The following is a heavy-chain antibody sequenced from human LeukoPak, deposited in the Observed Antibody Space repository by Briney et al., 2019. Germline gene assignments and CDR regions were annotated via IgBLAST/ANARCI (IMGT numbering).Heavy chain of an antibody. Sequence: SETLSLTCTVSGDSINSTNYYWASIRQPPGKGLEWIGSIFYSGNAYYNPPLKSRVTISVDTSKNQFPLKLSSVTAADTAVYYCARVGGDYDFWSGYTRNYGMDVWGQGTTVTVAS. V-gene: IGHV4-39*06. CDR3: ARVGGDYDFWSGYTRNYGMDV. D-gene: IGHD3-3*01. CDR2: IFYSGNA. CDR1: GDSINSTNYY. J-gene: IGHJ6*02.